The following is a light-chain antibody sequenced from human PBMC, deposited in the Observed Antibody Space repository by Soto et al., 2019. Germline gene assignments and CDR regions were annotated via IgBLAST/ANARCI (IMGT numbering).Light chain of an antibody. CDR3: SSYTSSSTLDVV. CDR1: SSDVGGYNY. Sequence: QSVLTQPASVSGSPGQSITISCTGTSSDVGGYNYVSWYQQHPGKAPKLMIYDVSNRPSGVSNRFSGSKSGNTASLTISGLQDEDEAEYYCSSYTSSSTLDVVFGGGTKVTVL. CDR2: DVS. V-gene: IGLV2-14*01. J-gene: IGLJ2*01.